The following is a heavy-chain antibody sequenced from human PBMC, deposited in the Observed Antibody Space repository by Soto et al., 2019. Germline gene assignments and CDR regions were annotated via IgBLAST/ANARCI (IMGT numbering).Heavy chain of an antibody. Sequence: QVQLVESGGGVVQPGRSLRLSCAASGFTFSSYGMHWVRQAPGKGLEWVAVIWYNGSNKYYADSVKGRFTISRDNSKNTLYLQMNSLRAEDTAVYYCAREAITGYFDYWGQGTLVTVPS. J-gene: IGHJ4*02. V-gene: IGHV3-33*01. CDR2: IWYNGSNK. CDR3: AREAITGYFDY. CDR1: GFTFSSYG. D-gene: IGHD1-20*01.